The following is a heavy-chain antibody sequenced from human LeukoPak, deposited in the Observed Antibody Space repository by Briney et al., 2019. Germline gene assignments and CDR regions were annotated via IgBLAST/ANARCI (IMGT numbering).Heavy chain of an antibody. J-gene: IGHJ4*02. D-gene: IGHD5-12*01. Sequence: SETLSLTCTVSGGSISSSSYYWGWIRQPPGKGLEWIGSIYYSGSTYYNPSLKSRVTISVDTSKNQFSLKLSSVTAADTAVYYCALIVATEYYFDYWGQGTLVTVSS. CDR1: GGSISSSSYY. V-gene: IGHV4-39*01. CDR3: ALIVATEYYFDY. CDR2: IYYSGST.